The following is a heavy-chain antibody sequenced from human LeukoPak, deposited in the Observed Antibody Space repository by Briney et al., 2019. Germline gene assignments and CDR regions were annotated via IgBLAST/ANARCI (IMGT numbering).Heavy chain of an antibody. CDR3: AREGAKHAFDI. CDR2: ISSSSSYI. Sequence: GGSLRLSRAASGFSFRSYGMHWVRQAPDKGVEWVSSISSSSSYIYYAESVKGRFTISRDNAKNSLYLQMNSLRAEDTAVYYCAREGAKHAFDIWGQGTMVTVSS. V-gene: IGHV3-21*01. D-gene: IGHD1-26*01. J-gene: IGHJ3*02. CDR1: GFSFRSYG.